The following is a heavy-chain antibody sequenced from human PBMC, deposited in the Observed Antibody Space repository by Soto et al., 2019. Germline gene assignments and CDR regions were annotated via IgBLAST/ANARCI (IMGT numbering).Heavy chain of an antibody. J-gene: IGHJ4*02. CDR2: VNPILAMS. CDR3: ATSYGSGSSPFDY. CDR1: GDTFSFYT. V-gene: IGHV1-69*02. D-gene: IGHD3-10*01. Sequence: QVQLVQSGAEVKKPGSSVKVSCKASGDTFSFYTLNWVRQAPGQGFEWVGRVNPILAMSSSAHKFQGRVSXSXDXPAGTAYMALRSLRSDDTAGYYCATSYGSGSSPFDYWGQGTLVTVSS.